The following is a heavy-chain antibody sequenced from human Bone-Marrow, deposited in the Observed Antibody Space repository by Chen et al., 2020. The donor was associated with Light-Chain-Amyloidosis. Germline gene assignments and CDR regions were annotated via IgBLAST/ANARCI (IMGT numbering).Heavy chain of an antibody. Sequence: QVQLQESGPGLVKPSETLSLTCTVSGGSISSYYWSWIRQPAGKGLEWIGRINTSGSTNYNPSLKSRVTMSVDTSKNQFSLKLSSVTAADTAVYYCARSSSSWYEEYYYYYYYMDVWGKGTTVTVSS. CDR1: GGSISSYY. CDR3: ARSSSSWYEEYYYYYYYMDV. CDR2: INTSGST. V-gene: IGHV4-4*07. J-gene: IGHJ6*03. D-gene: IGHD6-13*01.